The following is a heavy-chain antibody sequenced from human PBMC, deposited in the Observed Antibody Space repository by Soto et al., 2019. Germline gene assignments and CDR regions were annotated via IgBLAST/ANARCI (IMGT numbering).Heavy chain of an antibody. Sequence: QVQLQESGPGLVKPSETLSLTCTVSGGFISSYYWSWIRQPPGKGLEWIGYIYYSGSTNYNPSLKSRVTISVDASKNQFSLKLSSVTAADTAVYYCARERVGYCSGGSCYGCFDPWGQGTLVTVSS. CDR1: GGFISSYY. D-gene: IGHD2-15*01. J-gene: IGHJ5*02. V-gene: IGHV4-59*01. CDR2: IYYSGST. CDR3: ARERVGYCSGGSCYGCFDP.